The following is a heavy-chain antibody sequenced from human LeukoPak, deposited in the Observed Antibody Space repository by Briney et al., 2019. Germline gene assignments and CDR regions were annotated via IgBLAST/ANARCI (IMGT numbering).Heavy chain of an antibody. Sequence: GGSLRLSCAASGFTFSSYAMHWVRQAPGKGLEWVAVISYDGSNKYYADSVKGRFTISRDNSKNTLYLQMNSLRAEDTAVYYCARVPYCSSTSCYPDYWGQGTLVTVSS. CDR1: GFTFSSYA. D-gene: IGHD2-2*01. V-gene: IGHV3-30-3*01. CDR2: ISYDGSNK. J-gene: IGHJ4*02. CDR3: ARVPYCSSTSCYPDY.